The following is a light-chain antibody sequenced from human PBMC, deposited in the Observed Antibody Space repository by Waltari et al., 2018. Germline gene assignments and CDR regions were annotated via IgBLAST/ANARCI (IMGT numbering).Light chain of an antibody. CDR2: GAS. Sequence: EIVLTKPPGPQSLSPGERATLSCRASQSVSSSYLAWYQQKPGQAPRLLIYGASSRATGIPDRFSGSGSGTDFTLTISRLEPEDFAVYYCQQYGSSPTITFGQGTRLEIK. CDR3: QQYGSSPTIT. J-gene: IGKJ5*01. CDR1: QSVSSSY. V-gene: IGKV3-20*01.